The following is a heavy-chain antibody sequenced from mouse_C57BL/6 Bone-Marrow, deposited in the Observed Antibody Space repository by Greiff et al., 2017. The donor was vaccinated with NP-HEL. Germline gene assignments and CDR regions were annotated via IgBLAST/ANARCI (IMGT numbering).Heavy chain of an antibody. CDR3: ARRSNFDYAMDY. CDR2: FHPYNDDT. V-gene: IGHV1-47*01. Sequence: QVQLQQSGAELVTPGASVTMSCKASGYTFTTYPIEWMKQSHGQCLEWIGNFHPYNDDTKYNEKFKGKATLTVEKSSSTVYLDLSRLTSEDAAVYYCARRSNFDYAMDYWGQGTSVTVSS. D-gene: IGHD1-1*01. CDR1: GYTFTTYP. J-gene: IGHJ4*01.